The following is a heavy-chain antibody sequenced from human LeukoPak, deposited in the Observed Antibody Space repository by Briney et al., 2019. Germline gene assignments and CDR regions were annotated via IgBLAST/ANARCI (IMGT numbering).Heavy chain of an antibody. D-gene: IGHD3-10*01. CDR3: TTDLRDGVLLWFGELLAEFDY. J-gene: IGHJ4*02. V-gene: IGHV3-15*01. CDR2: IKSKTDGGTT. CDR1: GFTFSNAW. Sequence: GGSLRLSCAASGFTFSNAWMSWVRQAPGKGLEWVGRIKSKTDGGTTDYAAPVKGRFTISRDDSKNTLYLQMNSLKTEDTAVYYCTTDLRDGVLLWFGELLAEFDYWGQGTLVTVSS.